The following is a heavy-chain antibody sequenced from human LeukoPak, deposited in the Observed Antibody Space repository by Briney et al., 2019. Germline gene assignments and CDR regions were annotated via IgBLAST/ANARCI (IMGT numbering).Heavy chain of an antibody. CDR1: GGSFSGYY. V-gene: IGHV4-34*01. CDR3: ARHSDYDILTGPNDY. J-gene: IGHJ4*02. CDR2: INHSGST. D-gene: IGHD3-9*01. Sequence: SETLSLTCAVYGGSFSGYYWSWIRQPPGKGLEWIGEINHSGSTNYNPSLKSRVTISVDTSKNQFSLKLSSVTAADTAVYYCARHSDYDILTGPNDYWGQGTLVTVSS.